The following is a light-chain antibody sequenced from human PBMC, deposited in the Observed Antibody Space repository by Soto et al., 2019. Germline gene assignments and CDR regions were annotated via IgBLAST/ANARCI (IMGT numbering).Light chain of an antibody. CDR3: SSYTSSSSVV. CDR1: SSDVGGYNY. V-gene: IGLV2-14*01. J-gene: IGLJ2*01. Sequence: QSALTHPASVSGSPGQSITISCTGTSSDVGGYNYVSWYQQHPGKAPKLMIYEVSNRPSGVSNRFSGSKSGNTASLTISGLQAEDEADYYCSSYTSSSSVVFGGVTKLTVL. CDR2: EVS.